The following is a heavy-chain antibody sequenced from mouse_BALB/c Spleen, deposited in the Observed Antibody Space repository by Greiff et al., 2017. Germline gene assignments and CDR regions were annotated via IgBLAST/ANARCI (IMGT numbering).Heavy chain of an antibody. D-gene: IGHD2-3*01. CDR3: ARRGWLLRAMDY. J-gene: IGHJ4*01. CDR1: GYAFSSYW. V-gene: IGHV1-80*01. CDR2: IYPGDGDT. Sequence: VQLQQSGAELVRPGSSVKISCKASGYAFSSYWMNWVKQRPGQGLEWIGQIYPGDGDTNYNGKFKGKATLTADKSSSTAYMQLSSLTSEDSAVYFCARRGWLLRAMDYWGQGTSVTVSS.